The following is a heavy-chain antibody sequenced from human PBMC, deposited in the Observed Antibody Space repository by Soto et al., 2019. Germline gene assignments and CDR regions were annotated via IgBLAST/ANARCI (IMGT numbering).Heavy chain of an antibody. CDR3: VRTFPPAPRVVLSHNWFVP. Sequence: PSETLSLTCTVSGGSISSSSYYWGWIRQPPGKGLEWIGSIYYSGSTYYNPSLKSRVTISVDTSKNQFSLKLSSVTAADTAVYYCVRTFPPAPRVVLSHNWFVPWGPGTLVTVSS. CDR1: GGSISSSSYY. D-gene: IGHD2-2*01. J-gene: IGHJ5*02. V-gene: IGHV4-39*01. CDR2: IYYSGST.